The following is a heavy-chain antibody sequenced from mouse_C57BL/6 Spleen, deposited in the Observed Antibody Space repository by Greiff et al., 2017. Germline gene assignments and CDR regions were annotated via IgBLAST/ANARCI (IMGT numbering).Heavy chain of an antibody. CDR1: GFNIKDYY. V-gene: IGHV14-1*01. Sequence: EVQLQQSGAELVRPGASVKLSCTASGFNIKDYYMHWVKQRPEQGLEWIGRIDPEAGDTEYAPKFQGKATMTADTSSNTAYLQLSSLTSEDAAVYYCTTGVLLRDFDVWGTGTTVTVSS. J-gene: IGHJ1*03. CDR3: TTGVLLRDFDV. CDR2: IDPEAGDT. D-gene: IGHD1-1*01.